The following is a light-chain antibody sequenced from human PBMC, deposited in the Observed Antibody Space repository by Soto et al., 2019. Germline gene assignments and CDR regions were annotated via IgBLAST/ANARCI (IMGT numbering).Light chain of an antibody. CDR1: QDIGDA. Sequence: AIQMTQSPASLSASVGDRVTITCRASQDIGDALAWYQQKPGKAPKLLIYAASNLQSGVSSRFSGSGSGTIFPLPISRLQPEDFATYYCLEDYRFLTFGPGTKVDFK. V-gene: IGKV1-6*01. CDR3: LEDYRFLT. CDR2: AAS. J-gene: IGKJ3*01.